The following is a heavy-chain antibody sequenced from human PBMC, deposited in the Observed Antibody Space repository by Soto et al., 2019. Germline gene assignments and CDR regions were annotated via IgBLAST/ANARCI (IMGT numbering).Heavy chain of an antibody. J-gene: IGHJ4*02. Sequence: TLSLTCTVSGGSISSYYWSWIRQPPGKGLEWIGYIYYSGSTNYNPSLKSRVTISVDTSKNQFSLKLSSVTAADTAVYYCARHLRRYDFFDYWGQGTLVTVSS. CDR3: ARHLRRYDFFDY. V-gene: IGHV4-59*08. CDR2: IYYSGST. CDR1: GGSISSYY. D-gene: IGHD3-10*01.